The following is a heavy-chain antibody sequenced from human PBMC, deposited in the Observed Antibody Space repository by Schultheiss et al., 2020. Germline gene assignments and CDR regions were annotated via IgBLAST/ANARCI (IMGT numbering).Heavy chain of an antibody. V-gene: IGHV3-30*02. Sequence: GGSLRLSCAASGFTFSSYAMHWVRQAPGKGLEWVAVIWYDGSNKYYADSVKGRFTISRDNSKNTLYLQMNSLRAEDTALYYCAKDMDNYYDSSGPDIWGQGTMVTVSS. CDR2: IWYDGSNK. CDR1: GFTFSSYA. CDR3: AKDMDNYYDSSGPDI. J-gene: IGHJ3*02. D-gene: IGHD3-22*01.